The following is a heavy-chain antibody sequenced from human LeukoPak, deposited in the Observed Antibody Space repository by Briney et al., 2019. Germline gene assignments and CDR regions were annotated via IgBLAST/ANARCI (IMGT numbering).Heavy chain of an antibody. Sequence: EASVKVSCKASGGTFSSYTISWVRQAPGQGLEWVGLVNPNNGDTKYAQKFQGRVTMTRDTSVSTAYMEVSKLTSDDTAVYYCARDSRVTNGDYWGQGTLVTVSS. CDR1: GGTFSSYT. J-gene: IGHJ4*02. CDR3: ARDSRVTNGDY. D-gene: IGHD3-10*01. V-gene: IGHV1-2*02. CDR2: VNPNNGDT.